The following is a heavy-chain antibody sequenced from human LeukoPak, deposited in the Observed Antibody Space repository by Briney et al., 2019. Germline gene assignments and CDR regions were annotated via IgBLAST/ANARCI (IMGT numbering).Heavy chain of an antibody. CDR2: IYPGDSDT. D-gene: IGHD5-18*01. J-gene: IGHJ6*02. CDR1: EYSFTSYW. V-gene: IGHV5-51*01. Sequence: GESLKISCKGSEYSFTSYWIGWVRQMPGKGLEWMGIIYPGDSDTRYSPSFQGQVTISADKSISTAYLQWSGLKASDTAMYYCAITAMVRDYYYYYGMDVWGQGTTVTVSS. CDR3: AITAMVRDYYYYYGMDV.